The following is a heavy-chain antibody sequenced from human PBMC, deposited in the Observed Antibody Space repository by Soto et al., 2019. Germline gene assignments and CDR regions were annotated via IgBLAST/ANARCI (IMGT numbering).Heavy chain of an antibody. CDR3: ARVSGYSYGPPHY. J-gene: IGHJ4*02. V-gene: IGHV4-59*01. CDR1: GGSISSYY. D-gene: IGHD5-18*01. Sequence: SETLSLTCTVSGGSISSYYWSWIRQPPGKGLEWIGYIYYSGSTNYNPSLKSRVTISVDTSKNQFSLKLSSVTAADTAVYYCARVSGYSYGPPHYWGQGTLVTVSA. CDR2: IYYSGST.